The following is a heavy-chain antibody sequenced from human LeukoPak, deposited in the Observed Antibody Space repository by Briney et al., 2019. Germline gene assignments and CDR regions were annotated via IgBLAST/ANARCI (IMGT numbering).Heavy chain of an antibody. J-gene: IGHJ5*02. D-gene: IGHD2-2*01. Sequence: ASVKVSCKASGYTFTGYYMHWVRQAPGQGLEWMGWINPNSGGTNYAQKFQGRVTMTRDTSISTAYMELSRLRSDDTAVYYCARYFLGYCSSTSCFNWFDPWGQGTLVTVSS. CDR1: GYTFTGYY. CDR3: ARYFLGYCSSTSCFNWFDP. CDR2: INPNSGGT. V-gene: IGHV1-2*02.